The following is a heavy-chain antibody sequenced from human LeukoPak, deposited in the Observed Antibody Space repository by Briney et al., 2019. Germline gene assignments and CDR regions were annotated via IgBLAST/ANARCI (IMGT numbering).Heavy chain of an antibody. V-gene: IGHV3-48*01. CDR1: GFTFSSYS. CDR3: AKDAVTALAGYYYYMDV. Sequence: PGGSLRLSCAASGFTFSSYSMNWARQAPGKGLEWVSYISYSSSTIYYADSVKGRFTISRDNSKNTLYLQMNSLRADDTAVYYCAKDAVTALAGYYYYMDVWGKGTMVTVSS. J-gene: IGHJ6*03. D-gene: IGHD6-19*01. CDR2: ISYSSSTI.